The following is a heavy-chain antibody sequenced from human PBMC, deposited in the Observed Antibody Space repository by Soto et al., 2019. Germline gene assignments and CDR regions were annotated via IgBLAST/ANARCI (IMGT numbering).Heavy chain of an antibody. CDR3: AVLDYGDYDSHSLL. Sequence: ASVKVSCKASGGTFSSYAISWVRQAPGQGLEWMGGIIPIFGTANYAQKFQGRVTITADESTSTAYMELSSLRSEDTAVYYCAVLDYGDYDSHSLLWGQGTLVTVSS. V-gene: IGHV1-69*13. J-gene: IGHJ4*02. D-gene: IGHD4-17*01. CDR1: GGTFSSYA. CDR2: IIPIFGTA.